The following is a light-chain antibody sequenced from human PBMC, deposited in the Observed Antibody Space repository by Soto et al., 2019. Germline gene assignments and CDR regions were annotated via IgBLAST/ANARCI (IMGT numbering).Light chain of an antibody. J-gene: IGKJ5*01. Sequence: DIQMTQSPSSLSASVGDRVTITCRASQSISSYLNWYQQKPGKAPKLLIYAASSLQSAVPSRFSGSGSGTDFTLTISSLQPEDFATYYCQQSYSTPPTFGQGTRLEI. V-gene: IGKV1-39*01. CDR1: QSISSY. CDR2: AAS. CDR3: QQSYSTPPT.